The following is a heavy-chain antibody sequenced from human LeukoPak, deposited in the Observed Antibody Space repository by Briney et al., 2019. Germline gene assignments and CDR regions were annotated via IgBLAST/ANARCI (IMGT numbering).Heavy chain of an antibody. CDR3: ARARVGAPGMIDY. CDR2: IYRNGSS. Sequence: SETLSLTCTVSGGSISSSRYYCGWIRQPPGKGLEWMRRIYRNGSSYYNPPLKSRVTLSVATSKNQFSLKQSSVTAADTALYYSARARVGAPGMIDYWGQGTLVTVSS. V-gene: IGHV4-39*07. CDR1: GGSISSSRYY. D-gene: IGHD1-26*01. J-gene: IGHJ4*02.